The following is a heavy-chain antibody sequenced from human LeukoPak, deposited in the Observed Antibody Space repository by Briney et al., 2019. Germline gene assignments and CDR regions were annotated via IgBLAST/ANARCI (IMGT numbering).Heavy chain of an antibody. J-gene: IGHJ4*02. CDR2: ISSSSTTI. CDR1: GFTFSSYS. D-gene: IGHD2-15*01. CDR3: AKETCGGGSCSDDYFDY. V-gene: IGHV3-48*01. Sequence: PGGSLRLSCAASGFTFSSYSMNWVRQAPGKGLEWVSYISSSSTTIYYADSVEGRFTISRDNSKNTLYLQMNSLRPEDTAVYYCAKETCGGGSCSDDYFDYWGQGTLVTVSS.